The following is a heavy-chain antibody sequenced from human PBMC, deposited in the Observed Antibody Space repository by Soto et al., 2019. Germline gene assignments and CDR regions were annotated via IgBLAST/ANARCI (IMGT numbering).Heavy chain of an antibody. V-gene: IGHV3-23*01. Sequence: HPGGSLRLSCAASGFTFSSYAMSWVRQAPGKGLEWVSAISGSGGSAYYADSVKGRFTISRDNSKNTLYLQMNSLRAEDTAVYYCATLRFLEWLLDDYWGQGTLVTVSS. CDR2: ISGSGGSA. CDR1: GFTFSSYA. J-gene: IGHJ4*02. D-gene: IGHD3-3*01. CDR3: ATLRFLEWLLDDY.